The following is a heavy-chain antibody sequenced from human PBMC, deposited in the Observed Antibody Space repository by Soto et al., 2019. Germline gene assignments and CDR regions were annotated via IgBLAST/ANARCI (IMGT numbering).Heavy chain of an antibody. Sequence: QVQLVESGGGVVQPGGSLRLSCAASGFTFSSYAMHWVRQAPGKGLEWVAGISYDGRNKFSADSVKGRFTISRDNSQNTLYLQMNRLRPEDTAVYYCAKEPSRFAVPPALDYWGQGTLVTVS. V-gene: IGHV3-30*18. J-gene: IGHJ4*02. CDR3: AKEPSRFAVPPALDY. CDR2: ISYDGRNK. CDR1: GFTFSSYA. D-gene: IGHD2-2*01.